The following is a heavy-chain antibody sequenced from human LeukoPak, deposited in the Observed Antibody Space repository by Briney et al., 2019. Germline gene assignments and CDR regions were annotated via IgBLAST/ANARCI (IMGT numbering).Heavy chain of an antibody. CDR3: AKARDSGYDFDY. V-gene: IGHV3-23*01. CDR1: GFTFSNYA. D-gene: IGHD5-12*01. J-gene: IGHJ4*02. Sequence: PGGSLRLSCAASGFTFSNYAMVWVRQAPGKGLEWVSAISRGTTYYADSVKGRFTISRDNSKNTLYLQMNSLRAEDTAVYYCAKARDSGYDFDYWGQGTLVTVSS. CDR2: ISRGTT.